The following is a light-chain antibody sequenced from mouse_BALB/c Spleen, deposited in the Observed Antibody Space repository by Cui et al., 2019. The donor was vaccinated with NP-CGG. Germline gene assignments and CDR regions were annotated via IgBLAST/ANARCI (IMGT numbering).Light chain of an antibody. CDR3: ALWYSNHWV. CDR1: TGAITTSNY. Sequence: QAVVNQESPTTTSPGETVTLTCRSSTGAITTSNYANWVQEKPDHLFTGLIGGTNNRAPGVPARFSGSLIGDKAALTITGAQTEDEAIYFCALWYSNHWVFGGGTKLTVL. V-gene: IGLV1*01. J-gene: IGLJ1*01. CDR2: GTN.